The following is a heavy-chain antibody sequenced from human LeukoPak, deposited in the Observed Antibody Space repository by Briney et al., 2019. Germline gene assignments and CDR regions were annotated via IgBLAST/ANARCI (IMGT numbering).Heavy chain of an antibody. CDR2: IYYSGST. CDR1: GGSISSYH. J-gene: IGHJ4*02. CDR3: ARGIAAAGGTAFDY. D-gene: IGHD6-13*01. V-gene: IGHV4-59*01. Sequence: PSETLSLTCTVSGGSISSYHWSWIRQPPGKGLDWIGYIYYSGSTDYNPSLKSRVTILVDTSKNQFSLKLSSVTAADTAVYYCARGIAAAGGTAFDYWGQGALVTVSS.